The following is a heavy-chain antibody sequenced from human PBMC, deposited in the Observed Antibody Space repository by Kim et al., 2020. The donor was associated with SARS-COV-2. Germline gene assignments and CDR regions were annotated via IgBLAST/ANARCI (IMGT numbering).Heavy chain of an antibody. V-gene: IGHV4-59*13. D-gene: IGHD3-10*01. CDR2: IYYSGST. Sequence: SETLSLTCTVSGGSISSYYWSWIRQPPGKGLEWIGYIYYSGSTNYNPSLKSRVTISVDTSKNQFSLKLSSVTAADTAVYYCARSLWFGEQPYYYYGTDVWGQGTTVTVSS. J-gene: IGHJ6*02. CDR3: ARSLWFGEQPYYYYGTDV. CDR1: GGSISSYY.